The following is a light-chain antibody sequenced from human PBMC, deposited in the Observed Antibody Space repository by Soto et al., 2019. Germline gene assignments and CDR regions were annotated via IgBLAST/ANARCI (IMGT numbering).Light chain of an antibody. Sequence: DIQMTQSPSSLSASIGDRVTISCRASQIVYTWLVWYQQKPGKAPKLLIYDASSLQSGVPSRFSGSGYGTDFTLTISSLQPEDSATYYCQQADSFPLSFGGGTKVEI. CDR3: QQADSFPLS. CDR2: DAS. CDR1: QIVYTW. V-gene: IGKV1-12*01. J-gene: IGKJ4*01.